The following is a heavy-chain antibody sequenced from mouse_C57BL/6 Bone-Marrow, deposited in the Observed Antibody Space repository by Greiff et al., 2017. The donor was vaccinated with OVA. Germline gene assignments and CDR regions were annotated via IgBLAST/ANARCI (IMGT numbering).Heavy chain of an antibody. J-gene: IGHJ1*03. CDR3: ARGVYGMWYFGV. CDR1: GYTFTSYW. Sequence: VQLQQSGAELVKPGASVKMSCKASGYTFTSYWITWVKQRPGQGLEWIGDIYPGSGSTNYNEKFKSKATLTVDTSSSTAYMQLSSLTSEDSAVYYCARGVYGMWYFGVWGTGTTVTVSA. V-gene: IGHV1-55*01. CDR2: IYPGSGST. D-gene: IGHD2-1*01.